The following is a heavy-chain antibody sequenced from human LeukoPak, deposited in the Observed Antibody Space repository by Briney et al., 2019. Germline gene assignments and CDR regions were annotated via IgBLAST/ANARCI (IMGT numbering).Heavy chain of an antibody. Sequence: SETLSLTCTVSGGSISSGGYYWSWIRQPPGKGLEWIGYIYHSGSTYYNPSLKSRVTISVDRSKNQFSLKLSSVTAADTAVYYCARACLGATCFDYWGQGTLVTVSS. CDR2: IYHSGST. J-gene: IGHJ4*02. CDR3: ARACLGATCFDY. CDR1: GGSISSGGYY. D-gene: IGHD1-26*01. V-gene: IGHV4-30-2*01.